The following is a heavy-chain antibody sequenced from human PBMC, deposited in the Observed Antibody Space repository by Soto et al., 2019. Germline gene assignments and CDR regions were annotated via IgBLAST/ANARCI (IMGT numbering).Heavy chain of an antibody. V-gene: IGHV3-9*01. CDR1: GFTFDDYA. CDR3: AKGGIAEYAFDI. Sequence: PGGSLRLSCAASGFTFDDYAMHWVRQAPGKGLEWVSGISWNSGSIGYADSVKGRFTISRDNAKNSLYLQMNSLRAEDTALYYCAKGGIAEYAFDIWGQGTMVTVS. D-gene: IGHD6-13*01. CDR2: ISWNSGSI. J-gene: IGHJ3*02.